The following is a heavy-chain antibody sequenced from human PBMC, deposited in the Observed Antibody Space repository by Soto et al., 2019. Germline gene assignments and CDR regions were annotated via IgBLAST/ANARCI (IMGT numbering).Heavy chain of an antibody. CDR2: INHSGST. V-gene: IGHV4-34*01. J-gene: IGHJ4*02. CDR1: GGSFSGYY. D-gene: IGHD5-12*01. Sequence: SETLSLTCAVYGGSFSGYYWSWIRQPPGKGLEWIGEINHSGSTNYNPSLKSRVTISVDTSKNQFSLKLSSVTAADTAVYYCARTIHEGVNIVATIKLEKYFDYWGQGTLVTVSS. CDR3: ARTIHEGVNIVATIKLEKYFDY.